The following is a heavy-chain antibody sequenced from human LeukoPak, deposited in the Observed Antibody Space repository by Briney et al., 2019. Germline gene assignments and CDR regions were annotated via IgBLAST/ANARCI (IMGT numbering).Heavy chain of an antibody. CDR3: ARETCSGGSCYFDY. CDR1: GFTFSSYE. J-gene: IGHJ4*02. CDR2: ISSSGSTI. Sequence: GGSLRLSCAASGFTFSSYEMNWVRRAPGRGLEWFSYISSSGSTIYYADSVKGRFTISRDNAKNSLYLQMNSLRAEDTAVYYCARETCSGGSCYFDYWGQGALVTVSS. V-gene: IGHV3-48*03. D-gene: IGHD2-15*01.